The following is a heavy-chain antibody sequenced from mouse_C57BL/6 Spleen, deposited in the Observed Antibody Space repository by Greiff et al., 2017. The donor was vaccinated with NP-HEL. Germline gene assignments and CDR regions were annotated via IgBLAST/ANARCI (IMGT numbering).Heavy chain of an antibody. CDR1: GYSITSGYY. D-gene: IGHD2-3*01. CDR3: ARPYDGYSWFAY. CDR2: ISYDGSN. Sequence: EVQLQQSGPGLVKPSQSLSLTCSVTGYSITSGYYWNWIRQFPGNKLEWMGYISYDGSNNYNPSLKNRISITRDTSKNQFFLKLNSVTTEDTATYYCARPYDGYSWFAYWGQGTLVTVSA. V-gene: IGHV3-6*01. J-gene: IGHJ3*01.